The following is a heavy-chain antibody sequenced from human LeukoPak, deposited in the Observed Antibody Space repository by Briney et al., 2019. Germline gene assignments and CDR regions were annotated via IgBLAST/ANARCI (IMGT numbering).Heavy chain of an antibody. Sequence: SETLSLTCAVYGGSFSGYYWSWIRQPPGKGLEWIGEINHSGGTNYNPSLKSRVTISVDRSKNQFSLKLSSVTAADTAVYYCAREGDGYNQTDYWGQGTLVTVSS. D-gene: IGHD5-24*01. CDR3: AREGDGYNQTDY. V-gene: IGHV4-34*01. J-gene: IGHJ4*02. CDR2: INHSGGT. CDR1: GGSFSGYY.